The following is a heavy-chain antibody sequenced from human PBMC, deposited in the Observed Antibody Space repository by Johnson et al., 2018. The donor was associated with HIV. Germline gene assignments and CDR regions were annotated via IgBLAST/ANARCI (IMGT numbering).Heavy chain of an antibody. J-gene: IGHJ3*02. V-gene: IGHV3-30-3*01. D-gene: IGHD3-10*01. CDR3: ARAPGNDAFDI. CDR1: GFTFSSYA. Sequence: QVQLVESGGGVVQPGRSLRLSCAASGFTFSSYAMHWVRQAPGKGLAWVAVISYDGSNQYYADSVKGRLTISRDNSKNTLYLQMNSLRAEDPAIYYCARAPGNDAFDIWGQGTMVTVSS. CDR2: ISYDGSNQ.